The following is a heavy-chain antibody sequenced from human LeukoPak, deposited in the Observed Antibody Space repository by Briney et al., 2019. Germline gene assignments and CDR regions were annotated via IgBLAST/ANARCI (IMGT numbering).Heavy chain of an antibody. V-gene: IGHV4-61*02. Sequence: KSSETLSLTCTVSGGSISSGSYYWSWIRQPAGKGLEWIGRIYTSGSTNYNPSLKSRVTISVDTSKNQFSLKPSSVTAADTAVYYCARDIWEAAGTRNMDVWGKGTTVTVSS. J-gene: IGHJ6*03. CDR2: IYTSGST. CDR1: GGSISSGSYY. D-gene: IGHD6-13*01. CDR3: ARDIWEAAGTRNMDV.